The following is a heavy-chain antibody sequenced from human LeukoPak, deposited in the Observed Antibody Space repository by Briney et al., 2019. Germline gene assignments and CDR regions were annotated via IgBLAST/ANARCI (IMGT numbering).Heavy chain of an antibody. CDR1: GFTFSSYG. V-gene: IGHV3-30*18. J-gene: IGHJ6*02. Sequence: RGSLRLSCAASGFTFSSYGMHWVRQAPGKGLEWVAVISYDGSNKYYADSVKGRFTISRDYSKNTLYLQMNSLRAEDTAVYYCAKGEMDVWGQGTTVTVSS. CDR2: ISYDGSNK. CDR3: AKGEMDV.